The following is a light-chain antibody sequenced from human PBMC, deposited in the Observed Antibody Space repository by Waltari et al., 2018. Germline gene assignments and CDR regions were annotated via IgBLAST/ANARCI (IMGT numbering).Light chain of an antibody. CDR3: QRTGPVA. CDR1: QSVSRN. Sequence: EIVMTQSPAPLSVSPGEGATLSCRASQSVSRNLAWYQQKPGQAPRLLIYGASTRATGIPARFSGSGSGTEFTLTISSLQSEDFAVYYCQRTGPVAFGQGTKVEIK. J-gene: IGKJ1*01. CDR2: GAS. V-gene: IGKV3-15*01.